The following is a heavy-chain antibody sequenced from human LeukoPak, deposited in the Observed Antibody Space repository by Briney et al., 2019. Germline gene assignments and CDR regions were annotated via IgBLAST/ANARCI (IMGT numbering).Heavy chain of an antibody. CDR3: ARDQYDTWSRRGNFDS. V-gene: IGHV3-53*01. J-gene: IGHJ4*02. Sequence: GGSLRLSCAVSGFTFNNVWMSWVRQAPGKGLEWVSVISDGGSTSYADSVKGRFTISRDTSKNTLYLQMNSLRAEDTAVFYCARDQYDTWSRRGNFDSWGQGTLVIVSS. CDR1: GFTFNNVW. D-gene: IGHD3-3*01. CDR2: ISDGGST.